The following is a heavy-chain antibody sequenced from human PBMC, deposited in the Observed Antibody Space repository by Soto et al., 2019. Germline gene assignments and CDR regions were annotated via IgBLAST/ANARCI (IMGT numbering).Heavy chain of an antibody. V-gene: IGHV1-69*01. D-gene: IGHD3-3*01. CDR2: IIPIFGTA. Sequence: QVQLVQSGAEVKKPGSSVKVSCKASGGTFSSYAISWVRQAPGQGLEWMGGIIPIFGTANYAQKFQGRVTITADESTSTAYMELSSLRSEDTAVYYCARDPTYYDFWGGYDYYYYGMDVWGQGTTVTVSS. J-gene: IGHJ6*02. CDR3: ARDPTYYDFWGGYDYYYYGMDV. CDR1: GGTFSSYA.